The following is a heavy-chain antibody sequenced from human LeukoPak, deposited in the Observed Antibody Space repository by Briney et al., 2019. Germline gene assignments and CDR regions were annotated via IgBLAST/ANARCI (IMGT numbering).Heavy chain of an antibody. CDR1: GFTFSSYA. V-gene: IGHV3-23*01. CDR3: AKGTYDSRGHFDY. CDR2: ISGSGSNT. J-gene: IGHJ4*02. Sequence: GGSLRLSCAASGFTFSSYAMSWVRQPPGKGLEWVSGISGSGSNTYYADSVKGRFTISRDNSKNTLYLQMNSLRAEDTAAYYCAKGTYDSRGHFDYWGQGTLVSVSS. D-gene: IGHD3-22*01.